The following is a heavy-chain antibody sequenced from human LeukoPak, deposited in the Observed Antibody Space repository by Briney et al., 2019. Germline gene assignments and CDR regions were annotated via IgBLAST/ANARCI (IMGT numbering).Heavy chain of an antibody. CDR2: INHSGST. D-gene: IGHD1-26*01. V-gene: IGHV4-34*01. CDR1: GGSFSDYY. CDR3: ARKVGATTYPDWFDP. J-gene: IGHJ5*02. Sequence: SETLSLTCAVYGGSFSDYYWRWIRQPPGKGLEWIGEINHSGSTNYNPSLKSRLTISVDTSKKQFSLKLSSVTAADTAVYYCARKVGATTYPDWFDPWGQGTLVTVSS.